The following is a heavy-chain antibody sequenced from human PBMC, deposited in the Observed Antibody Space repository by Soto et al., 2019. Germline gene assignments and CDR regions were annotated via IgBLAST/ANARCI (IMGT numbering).Heavy chain of an antibody. Sequence: PSETLSLTCTVSGDSISSYYWSWIRQPPGKGLEWIGYIYYSGRTDYNPSLKSRVTISVDTSKNQCSLKLSSVPAADTAVYYCARSGAFSGYYYVFDYWGQGTLVTVSS. CDR3: ARSGAFSGYYYVFDY. V-gene: IGHV4-59*01. D-gene: IGHD3-22*01. CDR2: IYYSGRT. J-gene: IGHJ4*02. CDR1: GDSISSYY.